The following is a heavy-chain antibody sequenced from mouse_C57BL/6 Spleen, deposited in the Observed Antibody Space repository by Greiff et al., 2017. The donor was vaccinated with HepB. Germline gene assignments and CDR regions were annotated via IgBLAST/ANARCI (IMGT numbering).Heavy chain of an antibody. CDR1: GYTFTSYW. J-gene: IGHJ2*01. CDR3: ARKGRYLFDY. D-gene: IGHD5-1*01. Sequence: QVQLKQPGAELVMPGASVKLSCKASGYTFTSYWMHWVKQRPGQGLEWIGEIDPSDSYTNYNQKFKGKSTLTVDKSSSTAYMQLSSLTSEDSAVYYCARKGRYLFDYWGQGTTLTVSS. CDR2: IDPSDSYT. V-gene: IGHV1-69*01.